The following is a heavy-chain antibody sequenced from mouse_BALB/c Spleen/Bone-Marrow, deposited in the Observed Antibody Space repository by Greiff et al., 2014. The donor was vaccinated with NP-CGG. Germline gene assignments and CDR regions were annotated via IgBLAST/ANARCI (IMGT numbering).Heavy chain of an antibody. CDR1: GYSITSGYY. V-gene: IGHV3-6*02. D-gene: IGHD3-1*01. Sequence: EVKLMESGPGLVKPSQSLSLTCSVTGYSITSGYYWNWIRQFPGNKLEWMGYISYDGSNNYNPSLKNRISITRDTSKNQFFLKLNSVTTEDTAIYYCARDRVFAYWGQGTLVTVSA. CDR3: ARDRVFAY. CDR2: ISYDGSN. J-gene: IGHJ3*01.